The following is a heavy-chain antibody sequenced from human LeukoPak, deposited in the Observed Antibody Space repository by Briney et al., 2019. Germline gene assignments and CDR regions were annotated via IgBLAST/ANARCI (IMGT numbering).Heavy chain of an antibody. J-gene: IGHJ4*02. Sequence: TGGSLRLSCAASGFTFSSYAMSWVRQAPGKGLEWVSVISNTGGSTFYADSVKGRFTISRDNSKNTLYLQMNSLRAEDTAVYYCAKKTGTVDRYFDYWGQGTLVTVSS. V-gene: IGHV3-23*01. CDR1: GFTFSSYA. CDR3: AKKTGTVDRYFDY. D-gene: IGHD1-7*01. CDR2: ISNTGGST.